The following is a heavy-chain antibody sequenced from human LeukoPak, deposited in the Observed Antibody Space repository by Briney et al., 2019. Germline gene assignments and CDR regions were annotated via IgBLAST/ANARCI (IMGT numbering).Heavy chain of an antibody. Sequence: SVKVSCKASGGTFSSYAISWVRQAPGQGLEWMGVIIPIFGTANYAQKFQGRVTITADESTSTAYMELSSLRSEDTAVYYCARAGDILTGYYSPPYYYYMDVWGKGTTVTVSS. CDR3: ARAGDILTGYYSPPYYYYMDV. V-gene: IGHV1-69*01. CDR2: IIPIFGTA. D-gene: IGHD3-9*01. CDR1: GGTFSSYA. J-gene: IGHJ6*03.